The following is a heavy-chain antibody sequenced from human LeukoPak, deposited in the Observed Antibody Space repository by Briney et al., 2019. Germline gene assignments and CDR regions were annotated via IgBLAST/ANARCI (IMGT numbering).Heavy chain of an antibody. CDR2: INHSGST. CDR1: GGSFSGYD. CDR3: ARLGRITIFGVVKGFDY. J-gene: IGHJ4*02. V-gene: IGHV4-34*01. D-gene: IGHD3-3*01. Sequence: SETLSLTCAIYGGSFSGYDWSWIRQPPGKGLEWIGEINHSGSTNYNPSLKSRVTISVDTSKNQFSLKLSSVTAADTAVYYCARLGRITIFGVVKGFDYWGQGTLVTVSS.